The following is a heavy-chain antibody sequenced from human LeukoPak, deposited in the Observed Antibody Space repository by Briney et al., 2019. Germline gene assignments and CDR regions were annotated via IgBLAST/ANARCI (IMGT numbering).Heavy chain of an antibody. V-gene: IGHV3-11*04. Sequence: PGGSLRLSCAASGFTFSDYYMSWIRQAPGKGLEWVSYISSSGSTIYYADSVKGRFTISRDNAKNSLYLQMNSLRAVDTAVYYCAREIVSSNSFDNWGQGTLVTVSS. D-gene: IGHD2-2*01. CDR2: ISSSGSTI. CDR3: AREIVSSNSFDN. J-gene: IGHJ4*02. CDR1: GFTFSDYY.